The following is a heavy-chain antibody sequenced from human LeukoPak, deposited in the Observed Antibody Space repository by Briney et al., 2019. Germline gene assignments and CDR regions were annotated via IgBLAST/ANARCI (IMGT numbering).Heavy chain of an antibody. Sequence: PSETLSLTCTVSGGSISSYYWSWIRQPPRKGLEWIGYIHYTGSTNYNPSLKSRVTISVDTSKNQFSLKLSSVTAADTAVYYCXXXXXXXXXXXXENYYYYYMDVWGKGTTVTISS. J-gene: IGHJ6*03. CDR1: GGSISSYY. V-gene: IGHV4-59*01. CDR2: IHYTGST. CDR3: XXXXXXXXXXXXENYYYYYMDV.